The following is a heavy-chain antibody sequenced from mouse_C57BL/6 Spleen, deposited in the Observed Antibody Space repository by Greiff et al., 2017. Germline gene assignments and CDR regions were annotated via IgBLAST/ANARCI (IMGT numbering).Heavy chain of an antibody. V-gene: IGHV5-17*01. J-gene: IGHJ2*01. CDR3: ATGTDFDY. Sequence: EVMLVESGGGLVKPGGSLKLSCAASGFTFSDYGMHWVRQAPEKGLEWVAYISSCRSTIYYADTVKGRFTVSRDNAKNTLFLQMTSLRSEDTAMYYCATGTDFDYWGQGTTLTVSS. CDR1: GFTFSDYG. CDR2: ISSCRSTI. D-gene: IGHD4-1*01.